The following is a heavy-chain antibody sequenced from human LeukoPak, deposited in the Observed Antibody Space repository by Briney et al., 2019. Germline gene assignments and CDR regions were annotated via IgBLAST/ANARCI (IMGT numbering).Heavy chain of an antibody. CDR2: IYTSGST. Sequence: SETLSLTCTVSGGSISSYYWSWIRQPAGKGLEWIGRIYTSGSTNYNPSLKSRVTMSVDTSKNQFSLKLSSVTAADTAVYYCARDSYYYDSSGYYKVPFRHWGQGTLVTVSS. J-gene: IGHJ1*01. CDR1: GGSISSYY. V-gene: IGHV4-4*07. D-gene: IGHD3-22*01. CDR3: ARDSYYYDSSGYYKVPFRH.